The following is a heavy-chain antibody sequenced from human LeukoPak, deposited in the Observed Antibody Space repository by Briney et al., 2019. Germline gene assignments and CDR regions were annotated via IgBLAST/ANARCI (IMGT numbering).Heavy chain of an antibody. CDR3: AKFYDISTGYFDC. D-gene: IGHD3-9*01. V-gene: IGHV3-23*01. J-gene: IGHJ4*02. CDR2: ISGGGGST. Sequence: GGSLRLSCAASGFTFSSYAMSWVRQSPGKGLEWVSAISGGGGSTYYADAVKGRFTISRDNSKNTLYLQMNSLRAEDTAVYYCAKFYDISTGYFDCWGQGTLVTVSS. CDR1: GFTFSSYA.